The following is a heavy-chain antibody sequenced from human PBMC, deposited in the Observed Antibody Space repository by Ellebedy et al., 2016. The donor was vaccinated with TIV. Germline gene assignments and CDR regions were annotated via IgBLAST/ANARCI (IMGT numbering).Heavy chain of an antibody. CDR3: VRRGGIGGDY. CDR1: GYTFTNYW. CDR2: IYGADSDN. D-gene: IGHD3-3*02. V-gene: IGHV5-51*01. J-gene: IGHJ4*02. Sequence: GESLKISCTASGYTFTNYWIGWVRQMPGKGLECMGIIYGADSDNRYSPSFQGQVTISTDKSISTAYLQWSSLKASDTAMYYCVRRGGIGGDYWGQGTLVTVSS.